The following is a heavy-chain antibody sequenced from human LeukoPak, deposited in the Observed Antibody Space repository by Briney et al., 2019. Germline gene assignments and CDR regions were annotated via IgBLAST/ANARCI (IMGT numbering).Heavy chain of an antibody. V-gene: IGHV3-23*01. Sequence: TGGSLRLSCAASGFTFSSYAMSWVRQAPGKGLEWVSAISGSGGSTYYADSVKGRFTISRDNSKNTLYLQMNSLRAEDTAVYYCAKEAHDFWSGYSYYYYYGMDVWGQGTTVTVSS. D-gene: IGHD3-3*01. CDR2: ISGSGGST. J-gene: IGHJ6*02. CDR3: AKEAHDFWSGYSYYYYYGMDV. CDR1: GFTFSSYA.